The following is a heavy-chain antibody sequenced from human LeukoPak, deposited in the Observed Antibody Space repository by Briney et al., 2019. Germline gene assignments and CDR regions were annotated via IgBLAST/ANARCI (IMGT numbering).Heavy chain of an antibody. CDR2: IKQDGSEK. J-gene: IGHJ4*02. CDR1: GVTFSSDG. CDR3: AGSPGTGTTS. V-gene: IGHV3-7*01. D-gene: IGHD1-7*01. Sequence: RGSLRLSCAASGVTFSSDGMSCGPQAPGKGLRWVANIKQDGSEKYYVDSLKGRFTISRDNAKTSLYLQMNSLRAEDTVVYYCAGSPGTGTTSWGQGTLVTVSS.